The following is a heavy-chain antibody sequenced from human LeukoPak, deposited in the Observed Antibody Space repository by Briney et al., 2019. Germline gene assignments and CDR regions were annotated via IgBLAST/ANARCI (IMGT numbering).Heavy chain of an antibody. D-gene: IGHD1-26*01. V-gene: IGHV4-39*01. Sequence: KPSETLSLTCTVSGGSISSSSYYWGWIRQPPGKGLEWIGSIYYSGSTYYNPSLKSRVTISVDTSKNQCSLKLSSVTAADTAVYYCARQKGGTRNAFDIWGQGTMVTVSS. CDR2: IYYSGST. J-gene: IGHJ3*02. CDR1: GGSISSSSYY. CDR3: ARQKGGTRNAFDI.